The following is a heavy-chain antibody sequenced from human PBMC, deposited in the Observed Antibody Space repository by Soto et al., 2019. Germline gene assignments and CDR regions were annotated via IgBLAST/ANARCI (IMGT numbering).Heavy chain of an antibody. CDR1: GGTFSIYA. Sequence: SVKVSCKASGGTFSIYAISCVLQSPLQWLEWMGGIIPIFGTANYAQKFQGRVTITADESTSTAYMELSSLRSEDTAVYYCASSRVGATRSDYYFDYWGQGTLVTVSS. CDR3: ASSRVGATRSDYYFDY. CDR2: IIPIFGTA. J-gene: IGHJ4*02. V-gene: IGHV1-69*13. D-gene: IGHD1-26*01.